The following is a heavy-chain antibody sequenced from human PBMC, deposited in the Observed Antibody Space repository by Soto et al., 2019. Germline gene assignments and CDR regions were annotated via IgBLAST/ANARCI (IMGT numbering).Heavy chain of an antibody. CDR1: GYSFTNYW. Sequence: LKISCRASGYSFTNYWIGWVRQMRGKGLEWRGISYPGDHYTKYSPAIHSKVTNTANKSINTAFRQWSTVKASDTAMFDCTRHLYDYLDYWGQGTLVTVSS. D-gene: IGHD2-8*01. J-gene: IGHJ4*02. CDR3: TRHLYDYLDY. V-gene: IGHV5-51*01. CDR2: SYPGDHYT.